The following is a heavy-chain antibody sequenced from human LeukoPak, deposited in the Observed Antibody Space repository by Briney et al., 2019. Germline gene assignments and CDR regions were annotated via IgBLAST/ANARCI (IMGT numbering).Heavy chain of an antibody. Sequence: GGSLRLSCSASGFTFSSYAMHWVRQAPGKGLEYVSAISSNGGSTYYADSVKGRFTISRDNSKNTLYLQMSSLRAEDTAVYYCARAAYCGGDCHYNFDYWGQGTLVTVSS. V-gene: IGHV3-64D*06. CDR2: ISSNGGST. J-gene: IGHJ4*02. CDR1: GFTFSSYA. CDR3: ARAAYCGGDCHYNFDY. D-gene: IGHD2-21*02.